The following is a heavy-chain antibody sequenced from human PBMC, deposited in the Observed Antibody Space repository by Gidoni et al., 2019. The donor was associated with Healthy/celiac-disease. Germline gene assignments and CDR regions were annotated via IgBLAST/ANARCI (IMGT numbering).Heavy chain of an antibody. V-gene: IGHV4-34*01. D-gene: IGHD6-19*01. CDR3: ARSSSGWYGY. Sequence: QVQLQQWGAGLLKPSETLSLTCAVYGGSFSGYYWSWIRQPPGKGLEWIGEINHRGSTNYNPSLKSRFTISADTSKNQFSLKLSSVTAADTAVYYCARSSSGWYGYWGQGTLVTVSS. CDR2: INHRGST. J-gene: IGHJ4*02. CDR1: GGSFSGYY.